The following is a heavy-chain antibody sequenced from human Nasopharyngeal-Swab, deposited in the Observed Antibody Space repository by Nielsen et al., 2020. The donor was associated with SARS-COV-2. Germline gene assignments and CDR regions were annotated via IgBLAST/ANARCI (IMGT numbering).Heavy chain of an antibody. CDR2: IDPSDFYT. J-gene: IGHJ4*02. D-gene: IGHD2-2*01. Sequence: GGSLRLSCKGSGYSFTSYWISWVRQMPGKGLEWMGRIDPSDFYTNYSPSFQGHVTISADKSISTAYLQWSSLKASDTAMYYCARHHCSSTSCYVDFDYWGQGTLVTVSS. CDR1: GYSFTSYW. CDR3: ARHHCSSTSCYVDFDY. V-gene: IGHV5-10-1*01.